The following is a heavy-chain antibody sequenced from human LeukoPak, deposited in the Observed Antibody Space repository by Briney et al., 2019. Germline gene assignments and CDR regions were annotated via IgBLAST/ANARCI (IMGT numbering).Heavy chain of an antibody. CDR3: ASPRGHYYDSSGYYFSYYYYMDV. D-gene: IGHD3-22*01. J-gene: IGHJ6*03. CDR1: GGSFSGYY. V-gene: IGHV4-34*01. Sequence: SEPLSLTCAVYGGSFSGYYWSWIRQPPGKGLEWIGEINHSGSTNYNPSLKSRVTISVDTSKNQFSLKLSSVTAADTAVYYCASPRGHYYDSSGYYFSYYYYMDVWGKGTTVTVSS. CDR2: INHSGST.